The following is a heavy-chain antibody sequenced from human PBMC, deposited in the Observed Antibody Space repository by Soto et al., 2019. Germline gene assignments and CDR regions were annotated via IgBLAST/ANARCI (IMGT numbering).Heavy chain of an antibody. V-gene: IGHV4-31*03. CDR3: ARDKSGYDFDY. D-gene: IGHD5-12*01. Sequence: SETLSLTCSVSGGSISTAGHYWTWIRQPPGKGLEWIGSIYHTGSTYYSKSLRSRLTMSVDTSKSQFSLRLSSVTAEDTAVYYCARDKSGYDFDYWGQGTLVTVSS. CDR2: IYHTGST. J-gene: IGHJ4*02. CDR1: GGSISTAGHY.